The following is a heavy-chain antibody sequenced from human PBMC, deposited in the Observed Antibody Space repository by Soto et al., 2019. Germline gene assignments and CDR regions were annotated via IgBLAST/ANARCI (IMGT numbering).Heavy chain of an antibody. CDR3: VKDRTMAAPNDYFDY. Sequence: EVQLLESGGDLVQPGGSLRLSCVASGFTFSNFGMSWVRQAPGQGLQWVSIIGVDGVTTYYADSVRGRFTISRDNSKNTLYPQMNSLRAEDTAISYCVKDRTMAAPNDYFDYWGQGTLVTVSS. CDR2: IGVDGVTT. V-gene: IGHV3-23*01. CDR1: GFTFSNFG. J-gene: IGHJ4*02. D-gene: IGHD6-19*01.